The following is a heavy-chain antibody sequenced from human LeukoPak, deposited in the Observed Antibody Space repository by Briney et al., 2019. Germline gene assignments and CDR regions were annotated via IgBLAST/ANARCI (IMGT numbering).Heavy chain of an antibody. D-gene: IGHD2-2*01. Sequence: PGGSLRLSCAASGFTFSSYGMHWVRQAPGKGLEWVAVISYDGSNKYYADSVKGRFTISRDNSKNTLYLQMNSLRAEDTAVYYCAKDRPPECSSTSCFAEYFQHWARAPWSPSPQ. J-gene: IGHJ1*01. CDR3: AKDRPPECSSTSCFAEYFQH. V-gene: IGHV3-30*18. CDR2: ISYDGSNK. CDR1: GFTFSSYG.